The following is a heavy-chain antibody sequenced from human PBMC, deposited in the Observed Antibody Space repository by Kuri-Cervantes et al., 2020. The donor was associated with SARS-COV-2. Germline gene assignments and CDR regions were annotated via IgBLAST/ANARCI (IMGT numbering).Heavy chain of an antibody. CDR1: GYTFTGYY. Sequence: ASVQDSCKASGYTFTGYYMHGVRQDPGQGLEWMGWINPNSGGTNYEQKFQGRVTMTRDKSIRTAYMELSRLRSDDTAVYYCARCGIAARPSPFDYWGQGTLVTVSS. CDR3: ARCGIAARPSPFDY. CDR2: INPNSGGT. V-gene: IGHV1-2*02. J-gene: IGHJ4*02. D-gene: IGHD6-6*01.